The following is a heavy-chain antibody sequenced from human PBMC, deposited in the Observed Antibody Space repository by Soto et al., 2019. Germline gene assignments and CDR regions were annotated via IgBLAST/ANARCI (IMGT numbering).Heavy chain of an antibody. D-gene: IGHD2-21*02. CDR1: GGSISSGGYY. CDR3: ASAVVTHGIFDY. Sequence: PPETLSLTCTVSGGSISSGGYYWSWIRQHPGKGLEWIGYIYYSGSTYYNPSLKSRVTISVDTPKNQFSLKLSSVTAADTAVYYCASAVVTHGIFDYWGQGTLVTVSS. CDR2: IYYSGST. V-gene: IGHV4-31*03. J-gene: IGHJ4*02.